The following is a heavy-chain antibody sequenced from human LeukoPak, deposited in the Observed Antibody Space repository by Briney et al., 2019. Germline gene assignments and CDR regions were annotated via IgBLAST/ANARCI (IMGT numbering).Heavy chain of an antibody. CDR1: GFTFSNYW. D-gene: IGHD3-10*01. V-gene: IGHV3-7*01. CDR3: ARRGSLDN. CDR2: IKEDGSAK. J-gene: IGHJ4*02. Sequence: GALRLSRAVSGFTFSNYWMSWVRQGPGKGLEWVANIKEDGSAKYYVDSVKGRFTISRDNAMNSLYLQMNSLRVEDTAVYYCARRGSLDNWGQGTLVTVSS.